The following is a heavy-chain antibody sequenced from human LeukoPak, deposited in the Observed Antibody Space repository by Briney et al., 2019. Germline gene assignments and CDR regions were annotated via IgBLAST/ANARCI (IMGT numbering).Heavy chain of an antibody. V-gene: IGHV3-30*02. J-gene: IGHJ4*02. Sequence: PGGSLRLSCAASGFTFSSYGMHWVRQAPGKGLEWVAFIRYDGSNKYYADSVKGRFTISRDNSKNTLYLQMNSLRAEDTAVYYCAKLDTAMVRNYFDYWGQGTLVTVSS. CDR1: GFTFSSYG. D-gene: IGHD5-18*01. CDR3: AKLDTAMVRNYFDY. CDR2: IRYDGSNK.